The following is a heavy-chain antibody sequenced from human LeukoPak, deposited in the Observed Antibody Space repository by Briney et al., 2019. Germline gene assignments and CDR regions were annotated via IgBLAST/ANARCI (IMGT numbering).Heavy chain of an antibody. V-gene: IGHV3-30*18. J-gene: IGHJ3*02. Sequence: GGSLRLSCAASGFTFSTYDMHWVRQAPGKGLEWVAIISYDGSDKYYADSVKGRFTISRDNSKNTLYLQMNSLRAEDTAVYYCAEDFGEAALDIWGQGTMVTVSS. CDR2: ISYDGSDK. D-gene: IGHD3-10*01. CDR1: GFTFSTYD. CDR3: AEDFGEAALDI.